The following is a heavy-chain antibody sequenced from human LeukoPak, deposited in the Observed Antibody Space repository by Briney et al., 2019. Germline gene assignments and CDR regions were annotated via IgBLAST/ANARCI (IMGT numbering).Heavy chain of an antibody. CDR3: AKMGVVAARPGTFDY. J-gene: IGHJ4*02. V-gene: IGHV3-7*03. Sequence: GGSLRLSCAASGFTFSSYWMNWARQAPGKGLEWVASINHNGNVNYYVDSVKGRFTISRDNAKNSLYLQMNSLRAEDTAVYYCAKMGVVAARPGTFDYWGQGTLVTVSS. CDR1: GFTFSSYW. CDR2: INHNGNVN. D-gene: IGHD6-6*01.